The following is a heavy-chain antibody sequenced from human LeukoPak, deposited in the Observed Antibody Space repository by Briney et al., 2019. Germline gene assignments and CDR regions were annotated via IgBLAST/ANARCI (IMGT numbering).Heavy chain of an antibody. CDR3: ARDYDY. Sequence: PSETLSLTCAVYGGSFSGYYWSWIRQPPGKGLEWIGEINHSGSTNYNPSLKSRVTISVDTSKNQFSLKLSSVTAADTAVYYCARDYDYWGQGTLVTVSS. CDR1: GGSFSGYY. J-gene: IGHJ4*02. CDR2: INHSGST. V-gene: IGHV4-34*01.